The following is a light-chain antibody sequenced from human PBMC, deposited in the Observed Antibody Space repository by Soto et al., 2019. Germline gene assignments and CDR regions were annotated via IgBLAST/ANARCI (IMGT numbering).Light chain of an antibody. V-gene: IGKV3-20*01. CDR1: QSVSSSY. Sequence: EIVLTQSPGTLSLSPGERATLSCRASQSVSSSYLAWYQQKPGQAPRLLIYGASSRATGVPDRFSGSGSVTDFTLTISRLEPEDSAVYCCQYYRSSPPSFTFGPGTKVDIK. CDR2: GAS. J-gene: IGKJ3*01. CDR3: QYYRSSPPSFT.